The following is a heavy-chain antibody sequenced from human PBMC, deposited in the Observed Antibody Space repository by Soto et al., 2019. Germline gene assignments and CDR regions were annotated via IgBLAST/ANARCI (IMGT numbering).Heavy chain of an antibody. CDR2: IIPILGIA. D-gene: IGHD6-19*01. CDR1: GGTFSSYT. V-gene: IGHV1-69*02. J-gene: IGHJ4*02. CDR3: ARGGAVAGLIDY. Sequence: QVQLVQSGAEVKKPGSSVKVSCKASGGTFSSYTISWVRQAPGQGLEWMGRIIPILGIANYAKKFQGRVTITADKSTSTAYMELSSLRSEDTAVYYCARGGAVAGLIDYWGQGTLVTVSS.